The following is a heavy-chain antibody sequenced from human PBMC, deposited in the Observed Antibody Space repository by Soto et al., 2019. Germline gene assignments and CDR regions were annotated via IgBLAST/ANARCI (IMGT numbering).Heavy chain of an antibody. CDR1: GYTFTGYY. V-gene: IGHV1-2*04. D-gene: IGHD6-13*01. J-gene: IGHJ5*02. Sequence: ASVKVSCKASGYTFTGYYIHWVRQAPGQGLEWMGWINPNSGGTNYAQKFQGWVTMTRDTSISTAYMELSRLRSDDTAVYYCARARTQSRIAAAGTFDPWGQGTLVTVSS. CDR2: INPNSGGT. CDR3: ARARTQSRIAAAGTFDP.